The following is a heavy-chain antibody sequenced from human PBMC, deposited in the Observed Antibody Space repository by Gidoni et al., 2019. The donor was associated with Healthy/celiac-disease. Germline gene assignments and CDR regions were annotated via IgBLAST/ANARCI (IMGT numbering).Heavy chain of an antibody. D-gene: IGHD3-22*01. J-gene: IGHJ3*02. CDR2: ISSSSSYI. CDR1: GFTFSRHS. Sequence: EVQLVESGGGLVKPGGSLRLSCAASGFTFSRHSMNWVRQAPGKGLEWVSSISSSSSYIYYADSVKGRFTISRDNAKNSLYLQMNSLRAEDTAVYYCARDYDSSGYYYSGAFDIWGQGTMVTVSS. CDR3: ARDYDSSGYYYSGAFDI. V-gene: IGHV3-21*01.